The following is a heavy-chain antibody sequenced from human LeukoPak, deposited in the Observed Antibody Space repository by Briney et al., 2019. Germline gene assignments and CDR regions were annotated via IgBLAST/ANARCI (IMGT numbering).Heavy chain of an antibody. D-gene: IGHD3-16*02. CDR2: ISGSGGTT. V-gene: IGHV3-23*01. J-gene: IGHJ4*02. CDR3: AKDGRVIDY. Sequence: GGSLRLSCAASGFTFSTYAMSWVRQAPGRGLEWVSTISGSGGTTYYADSVKGRFTISRDNSKNTLYLQMNSLRAEDTAVYYCAKDGRVIDYWGQGTLVTVSS. CDR1: GFTFSTYA.